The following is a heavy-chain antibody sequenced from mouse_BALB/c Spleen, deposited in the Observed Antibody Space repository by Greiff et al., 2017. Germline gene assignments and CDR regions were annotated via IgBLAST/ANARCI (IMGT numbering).Heavy chain of an antibody. CDR1: GYTFTSYW. CDR2: IYPGDGDT. V-gene: IGHV1-87*01. CDR3: TRVDYYGSSAY. Sequence: LQESGAELARPGASVKLSCKASGYTFTSYWMQWVKQRPGQGLEWIGAIYPGDGDTRYTQKFKGKATLTADKSSSTSYMQLSSLASEDSAVYYSTRVDYYGSSAYWGQGTLVTGAA. D-gene: IGHD1-1*01. J-gene: IGHJ3*01.